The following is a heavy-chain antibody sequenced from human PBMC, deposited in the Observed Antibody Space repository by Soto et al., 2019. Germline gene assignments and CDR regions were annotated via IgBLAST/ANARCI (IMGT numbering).Heavy chain of an antibody. CDR2: ISASGSDT. CDR3: AKKRSIHKAPCES. D-gene: IGHD1-1*01. J-gene: IGHJ5*02. V-gene: IGHV3-23*01. Sequence: WGSLRLSCAASGFTFSNFPMSWVRQVPGKGLEWVSAISASGSDTYYTESVEGRFTISRDNSKNTLYLQMNSLRAEDTAIYYCAKKRSIHKAPCESWGQGTLVTVSS. CDR1: GFTFSNFP.